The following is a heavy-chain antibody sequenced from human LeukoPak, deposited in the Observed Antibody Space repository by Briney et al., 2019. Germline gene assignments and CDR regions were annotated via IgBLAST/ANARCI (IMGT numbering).Heavy chain of an antibody. CDR1: GFTFSSYW. D-gene: IGHD3-22*01. J-gene: IGHJ4*02. V-gene: IGHV3-7*01. Sequence: GGSLRLSCAASGFTFSSYWMSWVRQAPGKGLEWVANIKQDGSEKYYVDSVKGRFTISRDNAKNSPYLQMNSLRAEDTAVYYCARDAHNYYDSSGSQYYFDYWGQGTLVTVSS. CDR2: IKQDGSEK. CDR3: ARDAHNYYDSSGSQYYFDY.